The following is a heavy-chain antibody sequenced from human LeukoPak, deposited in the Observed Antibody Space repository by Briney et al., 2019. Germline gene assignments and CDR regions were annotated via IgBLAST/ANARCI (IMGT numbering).Heavy chain of an antibody. V-gene: IGHV3-30*18. Sequence: GRSLRLSCAASGFTFSSYGMHWVRQAPGKGLEWVAVISYDGSNKYYADSVKGRFTISRDNSKNTLYLQMNSLRAEDTAVYYCAKTPSGGSGYWGQGTLVTVSS. CDR1: GFTFSSYG. J-gene: IGHJ4*02. CDR2: ISYDGSNK. CDR3: AKTPSGGSGY. D-gene: IGHD3-16*01.